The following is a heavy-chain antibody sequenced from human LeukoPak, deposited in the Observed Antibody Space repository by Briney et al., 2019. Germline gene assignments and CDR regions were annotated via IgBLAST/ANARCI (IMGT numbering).Heavy chain of an antibody. D-gene: IGHD3-10*01. J-gene: IGHJ4*02. CDR2: INPNSGGT. Sequence: GASVKVSCKASGYTFTGYYMHWVRQAPGKGLEWMGWINPNSGGTNYAQKFQGRVTMTRDTSISTAYMELSRLRSDDTAVYYCARGSLSRYYYGSGSYNYWGQGTLVTVSS. CDR3: ARGSLSRYYYGSGSYNY. V-gene: IGHV1-2*02. CDR1: GYTFTGYY.